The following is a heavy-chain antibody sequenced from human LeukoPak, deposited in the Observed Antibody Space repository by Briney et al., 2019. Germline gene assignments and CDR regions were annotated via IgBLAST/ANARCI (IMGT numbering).Heavy chain of an antibody. CDR2: ISSSSSYI. D-gene: IGHD3-22*01. Sequence: GGSLRLSCAASGFTFSSYGMHWVRQAPGKGLEWVSSISSSSSYIYYADSVKGRFTISRDNAKNSLYLQMNSLRAEDTAVYYCAREGYYYDSSGQERFDYWGQGTLVTVSS. CDR3: AREGYYYDSSGQERFDY. V-gene: IGHV3-21*01. CDR1: GFTFSSYG. J-gene: IGHJ4*02.